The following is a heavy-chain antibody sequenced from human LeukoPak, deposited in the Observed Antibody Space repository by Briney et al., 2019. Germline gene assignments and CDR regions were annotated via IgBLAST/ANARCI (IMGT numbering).Heavy chain of an antibody. CDR2: ISGGGGST. Sequence: GGSLRLSCAASGFTFSSYAMSWVRQAPGKGLEWVSAISGGGGSTNYADSVKGRFTVSRDSSKNTLYLLLNSLRAEETAVYYCAKASRIIGTIDYWGQGTLVTVSS. V-gene: IGHV3-23*01. CDR1: GFTFSSYA. J-gene: IGHJ4*02. D-gene: IGHD1/OR15-1a*01. CDR3: AKASRIIGTIDY.